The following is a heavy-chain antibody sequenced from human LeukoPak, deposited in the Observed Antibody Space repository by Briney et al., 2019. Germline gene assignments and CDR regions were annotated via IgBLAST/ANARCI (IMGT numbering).Heavy chain of an antibody. CDR1: GYTFTSYG. CDR3: ARVGPHRMYYDFWSGYYRSVLERVEYFDY. J-gene: IGHJ4*02. CDR2: ISAYNGNT. Sequence: ASVKVSCKASGYTFTSYGISWVRQAPGQGLEWMGWISAYNGNTNYAQKLQGRVTMTTDTSTSTAYMELRSLRSDDTAVYYCARVGPHRMYYDFWSGYYRSVLERVEYFDYWGQGTLVTVSS. D-gene: IGHD3-3*01. V-gene: IGHV1-18*01.